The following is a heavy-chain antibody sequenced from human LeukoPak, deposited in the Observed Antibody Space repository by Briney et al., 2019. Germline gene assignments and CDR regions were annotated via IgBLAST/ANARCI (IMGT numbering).Heavy chain of an antibody. CDR1: GFTFSRYS. D-gene: IGHD6-19*01. J-gene: IGHJ4*02. CDR3: ASSPSDSSGWRSPFDY. Sequence: GGSLRLSCAASGFTFSRYSMNWVRQAPGKGLEWVSSISSSSSYIYYADSVKGRFTISRDNAKNSLYLQMNSLRAEDTAVYYCASSPSDSSGWRSPFDYWGQGTLVTVSS. V-gene: IGHV3-21*01. CDR2: ISSSSSYI.